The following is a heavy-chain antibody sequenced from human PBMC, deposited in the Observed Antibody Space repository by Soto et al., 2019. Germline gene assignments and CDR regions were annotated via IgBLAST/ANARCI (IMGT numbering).Heavy chain of an antibody. Sequence: VKVSCKEYGCTFKSYYMHWVRQAPGQGLEWMGIINPSGGSTSYAQKFQGRVTMTRDTSTSTVYMELSSLRSEDTAVYYCASATYDAFDIWGQGTMVTVSS. D-gene: IGHD2-15*01. CDR3: ASATYDAFDI. CDR2: INPSGGST. CDR1: GCTFKSYY. V-gene: IGHV1-46*02. J-gene: IGHJ3*02.